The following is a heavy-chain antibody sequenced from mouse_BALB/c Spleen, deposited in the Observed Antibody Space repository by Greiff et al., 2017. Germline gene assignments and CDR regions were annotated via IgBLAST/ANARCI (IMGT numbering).Heavy chain of an antibody. CDR3: ARSLLRLRGFDY. CDR2: INPGSGGT. V-gene: IGHV1-54*03. Sequence: QVQLQQSGAELVRPGTSVKVSCKASGYAFTNYLIEWVKQRPGQGLEWIGVINPGSGGTNYNEKFKGKATLTADKSSSTAYMQLSSLTSDDSAVYFCARSLLRLRGFDYWGQGTTLTVSS. D-gene: IGHD1-2*01. CDR1: GYAFTNYL. J-gene: IGHJ2*01.